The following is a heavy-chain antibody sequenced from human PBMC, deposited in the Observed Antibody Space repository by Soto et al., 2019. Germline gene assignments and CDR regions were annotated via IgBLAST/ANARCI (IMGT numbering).Heavy chain of an antibody. CDR2: IYYSGST. J-gene: IGHJ4*02. Sequence: ETLSLTCTVSGGSVSSGSYYWSWIRQPPGKGLEWIGYIYYSGSTNYNPSLKSRVTISVDTSKNQFSLKLSSVTAADTAVYYCARARVDYYDSSGKGFDYWGQGTLVTVS. CDR3: ARARVDYYDSSGKGFDY. D-gene: IGHD3-22*01. V-gene: IGHV4-61*01. CDR1: GGSVSSGSYY.